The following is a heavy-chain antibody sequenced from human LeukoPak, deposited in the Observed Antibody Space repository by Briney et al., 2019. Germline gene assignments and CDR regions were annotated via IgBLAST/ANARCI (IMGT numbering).Heavy chain of an antibody. CDR3: ARGGAARLHFQN. V-gene: IGHV4-59*01. J-gene: IGHJ1*01. D-gene: IGHD6-6*01. Sequence: PSETLSLTCTVSGGSISSYYWSWIRQPPGKGLEWIGYIYNSGSTNYNPSLKSRVTISVDTSKNQFSLKLSSVTAADTAVYYCARGGAARLHFQNWGQGTLVTVSS. CDR2: IYNSGST. CDR1: GGSISSYY.